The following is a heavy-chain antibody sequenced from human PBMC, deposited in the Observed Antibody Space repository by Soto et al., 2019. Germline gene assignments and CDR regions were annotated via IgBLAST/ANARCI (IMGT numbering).Heavy chain of an antibody. J-gene: IGHJ6*03. V-gene: IGHV4-59*08. CDR1: GGSISSYY. CDR3: ARLREYSGYEYYYYYYMDV. D-gene: IGHD5-12*01. Sequence: QVQLQESGPGLVKPSETLSLTCTVSGGSISSYYWSWIRQPPGKGLEWIGYIHYSGSTNYNPPLKTRDTISVDTSKNPFSLKLSSVTAADTVVYYCARLREYSGYEYYYYYYMDVWGKGTTVTVSS. CDR2: IHYSGST.